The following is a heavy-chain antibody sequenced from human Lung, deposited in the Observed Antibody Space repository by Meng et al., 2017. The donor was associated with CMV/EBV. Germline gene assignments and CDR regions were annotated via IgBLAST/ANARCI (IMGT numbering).Heavy chain of an antibody. V-gene: IGHV3-30-3*01. CDR3: ARSLAGYSSSWYRY. D-gene: IGHD6-13*01. CDR1: GFTFSCYA. Sequence: SCAASGFTFSCYAMHWVRQAPGKGLEWVAVISYDGSNRYYADSVKGRFTISRDNSKNTLYLQMNSLRAEDTAVYYCARSLAGYSSSWYRYWGQGKXVTCSS. CDR2: ISYDGSNR. J-gene: IGHJ4*02.